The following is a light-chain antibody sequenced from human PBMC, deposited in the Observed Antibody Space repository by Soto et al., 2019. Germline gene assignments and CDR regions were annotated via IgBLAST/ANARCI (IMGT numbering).Light chain of an antibody. J-gene: IGKJ4*01. CDR3: QQYYSPFT. Sequence: DIVMTQSPDSLAVSVGERATINCKSSQSLLYSSNNRNYLAWYQVKPGQPPKVLIYWASTRESGVPDRFSGSGSGTDFTLTISSLQAEDVAVYYCQQYYSPFTFGGGTKVEVK. V-gene: IGKV4-1*01. CDR2: WAS. CDR1: QSLLYSSNNRNY.